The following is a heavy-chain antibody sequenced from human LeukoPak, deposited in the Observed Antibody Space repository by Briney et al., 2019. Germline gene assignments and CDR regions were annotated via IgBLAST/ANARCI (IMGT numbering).Heavy chain of an antibody. Sequence: GGSLRLSCAASGFTFSSYWMSWVRQAPGKGLEWVANIKQDGSEKYYVDSVKGRFTISRDNAKNSLYLQMNSLRAEDTAVYYCARDVSVEYSGCDYHLGSDYWGQGTLVTVSS. CDR2: IKQDGSEK. D-gene: IGHD5-12*01. CDR1: GFTFSSYW. V-gene: IGHV3-7*01. J-gene: IGHJ4*02. CDR3: ARDVSVEYSGCDYHLGSDY.